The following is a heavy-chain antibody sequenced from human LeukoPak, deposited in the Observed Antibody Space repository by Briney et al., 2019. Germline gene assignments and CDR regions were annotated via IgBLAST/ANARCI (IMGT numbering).Heavy chain of an antibody. CDR2: IYYSGSP. D-gene: IGHD3-9*01. CDR3: ASGGGPDILTPLGY. Sequence: PSETLSLTCTVSGGSISGYYWSWIRQPPGKGLEWMGDIYYSGSPNYNPSIKSRVTISVHTYKHQFSLKLSSVTAADTAVYYCASGGGPDILTPLGYWGQGPLVTVPS. V-gene: IGHV4-59*01. CDR1: GGSISGYY. J-gene: IGHJ4*02.